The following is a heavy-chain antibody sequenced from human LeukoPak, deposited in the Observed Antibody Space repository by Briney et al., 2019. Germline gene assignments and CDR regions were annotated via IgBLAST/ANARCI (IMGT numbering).Heavy chain of an antibody. J-gene: IGHJ4*02. CDR1: GFTFNDYA. CDR2: ISWNSKDM. D-gene: IGHD3-3*01. Sequence: AGGSLRLSCAASGFTFNDYAMHWVRQAPGRGLEWVSSISWNSKDMFYADSVRGRLTIPRDNSKNTLYLQMNSLRAEDTAVYYCAKMVLRFLEWPLDYWGQGTLVTVSS. V-gene: IGHV3-9*01. CDR3: AKMVLRFLEWPLDY.